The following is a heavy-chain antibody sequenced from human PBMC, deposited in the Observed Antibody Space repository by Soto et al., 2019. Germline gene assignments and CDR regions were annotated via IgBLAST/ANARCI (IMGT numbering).Heavy chain of an antibody. CDR2: IYPGDSET. V-gene: IGHV5-51*01. J-gene: IGHJ5*02. D-gene: IGHD3-22*01. Sequence: PGESLKISCMGSGYKVSTWHNFTSYRIAWVRLMPGKGLEWMGIIYPGDSETRYSPSFEGQVTISADKSIRTAYLQWSSLKASDTAMYYCARSHYYDSPDSGGGFWFDHWGQGTLVTVSS. CDR1: GYKVSTWHNFTSYR. CDR3: ARSHYYDSPDSGGGFWFDH.